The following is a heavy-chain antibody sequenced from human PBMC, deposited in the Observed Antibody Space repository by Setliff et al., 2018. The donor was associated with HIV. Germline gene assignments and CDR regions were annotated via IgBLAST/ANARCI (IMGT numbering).Heavy chain of an antibody. CDR1: GVSLSGYC. J-gene: IGHJ5*02. CDR3: ARDLPELTGRSFDP. Sequence: PSETLSLTCGIYGVSLSGYCWTWIRQSPGKGLEWIGEVDHTGSTKYTASLKSRLSMSIDTSKNHFSLRLTSVTAADTAVYYCARDLPELTGRSFDPWGQGIQVTVSS. V-gene: IGHV4-34*01. D-gene: IGHD7-27*01. CDR2: VDHTGST.